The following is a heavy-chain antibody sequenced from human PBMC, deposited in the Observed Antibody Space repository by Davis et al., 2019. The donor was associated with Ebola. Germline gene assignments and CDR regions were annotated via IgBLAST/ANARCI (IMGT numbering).Heavy chain of an antibody. CDR3: TTGGRTMVRGVPFDY. CDR1: GFTFSNAW. J-gene: IGHJ4*02. D-gene: IGHD3-10*01. V-gene: IGHV3-15*01. Sequence: PGGSLRLPCAASGFTFSNAWMSWVRQAPGKGLEWVGRIKSKTDGGTTDYAAPVKGRFTISRDDSKNTLYLQMNSLKTEDTAVYYCTTGGRTMVRGVPFDYWGQGTLVTVSS. CDR2: IKSKTDGGTT.